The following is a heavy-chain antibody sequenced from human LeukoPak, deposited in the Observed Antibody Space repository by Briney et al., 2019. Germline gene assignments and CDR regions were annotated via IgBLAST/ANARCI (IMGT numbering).Heavy chain of an antibody. Sequence: PGGSLKLSCAASGFTFSGSAMHWVRQASGKGLEWVCRIRSKANSYATAYAVSVKGRFTISRDDSKNTEYLQMNSLKTEDTAVYYCTRHSPSYYYDSSGYYRIAEYFQHWGQGTLVTVSS. V-gene: IGHV3-73*01. CDR3: TRHSPSYYYDSSGYYRIAEYFQH. CDR1: GFTFSGSA. J-gene: IGHJ1*01. CDR2: IRSKANSYAT. D-gene: IGHD3-22*01.